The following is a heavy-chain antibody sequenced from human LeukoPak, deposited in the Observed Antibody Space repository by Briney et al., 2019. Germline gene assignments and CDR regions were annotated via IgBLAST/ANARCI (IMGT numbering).Heavy chain of an antibody. CDR2: ISGSGGST. Sequence: PGGSLRLSCEASGFPFSSYAMNWVRQAPGKGLEWVSTISGSGGSTYYADSVKGRFTISRDKSKNSLYLQMNNLRAEDTAVYYCARESYVTMIVYEYWGPGTLVTVSS. J-gene: IGHJ4*02. V-gene: IGHV3-23*01. CDR1: GFPFSSYA. D-gene: IGHD3-22*01. CDR3: ARESYVTMIVYEY.